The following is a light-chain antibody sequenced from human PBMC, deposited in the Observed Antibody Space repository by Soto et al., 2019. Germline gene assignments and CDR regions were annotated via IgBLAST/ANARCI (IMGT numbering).Light chain of an antibody. V-gene: IGLV2-14*01. J-gene: IGLJ1*01. CDR2: EVS. CDR3: SSYTSRRTYV. Sequence: QSVLTQPASVSGSPGQSITISCTGTSSDVGGYNYVSWYQHHPGKAPKLMIYEVSNRPSGVSNRFSGSKSGNTASLTISGLKAEDEADYYCSSYTSRRTYVLGTGTKGT. CDR1: SSDVGGYNY.